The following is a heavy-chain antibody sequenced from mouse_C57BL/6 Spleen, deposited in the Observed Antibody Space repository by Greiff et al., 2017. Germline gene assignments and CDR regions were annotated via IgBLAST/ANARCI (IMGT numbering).Heavy chain of an antibody. CDR3: ARDNYGRAYYFDY. J-gene: IGHJ2*01. Sequence: EVKLVESGGGLVKPGGSLKLSCAASGFTFSSYAMSWVRQTPEKRLEWVATISDGGSYTYYPDNVKGRFTISRDNAKNNLYLQMSHLKSEDTAMYYCARDNYGRAYYFDYWGQGTTLTVSS. D-gene: IGHD1-1*01. CDR2: ISDGGSYT. V-gene: IGHV5-4*01. CDR1: GFTFSSYA.